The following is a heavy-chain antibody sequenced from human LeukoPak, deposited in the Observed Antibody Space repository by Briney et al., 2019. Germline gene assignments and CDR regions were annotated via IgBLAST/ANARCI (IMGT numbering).Heavy chain of an antibody. V-gene: IGHV4-61*02. CDR1: GGPISSGSYY. Sequence: SQTLSLTCTVSGGPISSGSYYWSWIRQPAGKGLEWIGRIYTSGSTNYNPSLKSRVTISVDTSKNQFSLKLSSVTAADTAVYYCAEGRGPYYFDYWGQGTLVTVSS. CDR3: AEGRGPYYFDY. D-gene: IGHD3-10*01. CDR2: IYTSGST. J-gene: IGHJ4*02.